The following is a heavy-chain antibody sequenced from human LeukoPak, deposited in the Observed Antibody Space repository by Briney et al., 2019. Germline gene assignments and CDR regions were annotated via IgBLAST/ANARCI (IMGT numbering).Heavy chain of an antibody. J-gene: IGHJ4*02. CDR3: ARAVESVTVGFDY. D-gene: IGHD2-21*02. Sequence: SETLSLTCTVSGGSISSYYWSWIRQPPGKGLEWIGYIYYSGSTNYNPSLKSRVTISVDTSKNQFSLKLSSVTAADTAVYYCARAVESVTVGFDYWGQGTLVTVSS. CDR1: GGSISSYY. CDR2: IYYSGST. V-gene: IGHV4-59*01.